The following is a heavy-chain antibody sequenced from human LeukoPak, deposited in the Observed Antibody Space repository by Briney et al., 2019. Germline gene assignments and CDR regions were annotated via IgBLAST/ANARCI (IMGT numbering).Heavy chain of an antibody. Sequence: PSETLSLTCAVYGGSFSGYHWSWIRQPPGKGLEWIGEINHSGNTNYNPSIRSRVSISVDRPKNQFYLKLRSVNVADTAVYYCARGLPRNDFWSGFGTYWFDPWGRGTLVTVSS. J-gene: IGHJ5*02. CDR2: INHSGNT. D-gene: IGHD3-3*01. CDR1: GGSFSGYH. CDR3: ARGLPRNDFWSGFGTYWFDP. V-gene: IGHV4-34*01.